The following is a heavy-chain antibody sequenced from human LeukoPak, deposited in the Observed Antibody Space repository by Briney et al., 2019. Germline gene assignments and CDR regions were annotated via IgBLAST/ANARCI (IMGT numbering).Heavy chain of an antibody. V-gene: IGHV4-4*02. J-gene: IGHJ4*02. Sequence: SETLSLTCAVSGGSISSSNWWSWVRQPPGKGLEWIGEIYYSGNTNYNPSLKSRLTISVDKSKNQFSLKLSSVTAADTAVYYCARGLAYWGPPHFDYWGQGTLVTVSS. CDR1: GGSISSSNW. D-gene: IGHD2-8*02. CDR3: ARGLAYWGPPHFDY. CDR2: IYYSGNT.